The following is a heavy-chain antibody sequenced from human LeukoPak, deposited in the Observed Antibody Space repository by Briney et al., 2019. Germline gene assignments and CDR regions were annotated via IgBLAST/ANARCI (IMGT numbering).Heavy chain of an antibody. D-gene: IGHD5-24*01. CDR3: AKEGRDGFNYDY. Sequence: GGSLRLSCAASRFTFSSYGMHWVRLAPGKGLEWVAVISYDGSNKYYADSVKGRFTVSRDNSKNTLYLQMNSLRAEDTAVYYCAKEGRDGFNYDYWGQGTLVTVSS. J-gene: IGHJ4*02. V-gene: IGHV3-30*18. CDR2: ISYDGSNK. CDR1: RFTFSSYG.